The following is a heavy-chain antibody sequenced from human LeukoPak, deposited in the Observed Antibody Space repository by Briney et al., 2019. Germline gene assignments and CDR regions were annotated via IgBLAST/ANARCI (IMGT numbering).Heavy chain of an antibody. V-gene: IGHV3-23*01. CDR3: AKDRGACSSTSCYFFDY. Sequence: GGSLRLSCAASGFTFSSYAMSWVRQAPGKGLEWVSAISGSGGSTYYADSVKGRFTISRDNSKNTLYLQMNSLRAEDTAVYYCAKDRGACSSTSCYFFDYWGQGTLVTVSS. J-gene: IGHJ4*02. CDR2: ISGSGGST. D-gene: IGHD2-2*01. CDR1: GFTFSSYA.